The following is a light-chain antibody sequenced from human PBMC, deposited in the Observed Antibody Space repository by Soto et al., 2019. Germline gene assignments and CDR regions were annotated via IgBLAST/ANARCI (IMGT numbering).Light chain of an antibody. Sequence: EIVLTQSPGTLSLSPGERATLSCRASQSVSSSYLAWYQRKPGQAPRLLIYGASSRATGIPDRFSGSGSGTDFTLSISRPEPEDFAVYYCQQYGNSPVTFGQGTKVDIK. V-gene: IGKV3-20*01. J-gene: IGKJ1*01. CDR1: QSVSSSY. CDR2: GAS. CDR3: QQYGNSPVT.